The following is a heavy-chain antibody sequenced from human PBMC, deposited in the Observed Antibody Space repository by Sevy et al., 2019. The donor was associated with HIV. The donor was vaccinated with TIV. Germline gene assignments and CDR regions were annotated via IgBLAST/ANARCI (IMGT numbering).Heavy chain of an antibody. Sequence: SETLSLTCTVSGYSISSGYYWGWIRQPPGKGLQWIGSIYHSGSTYYNPSLKSRVTISVDTSKNQFSLKLSSVTAADTAVYYCARALVDYYDSSGYLNWFDPWSQGTLVTVSS. D-gene: IGHD3-22*01. CDR1: GYSISSGYY. CDR2: IYHSGST. CDR3: ARALVDYYDSSGYLNWFDP. J-gene: IGHJ5*02. V-gene: IGHV4-38-2*02.